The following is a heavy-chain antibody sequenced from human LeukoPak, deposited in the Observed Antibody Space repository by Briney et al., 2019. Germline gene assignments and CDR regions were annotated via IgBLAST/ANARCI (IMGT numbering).Heavy chain of an antibody. J-gene: IGHJ3*02. CDR1: GFTFSSYG. D-gene: IGHD1-26*01. CDR3: ARDLREHGAFDI. CDR2: ISYDGSNK. V-gene: IGHV3-30*03. Sequence: GGSLRLSCAASGFTFSSYGMHWVRQAPGKGLEWVAVISYDGSNKYYADSVKGRFSISRDTSKNTVYLQMNSLRGEDTAVYYCARDLREHGAFDIWGQGTMVSVSS.